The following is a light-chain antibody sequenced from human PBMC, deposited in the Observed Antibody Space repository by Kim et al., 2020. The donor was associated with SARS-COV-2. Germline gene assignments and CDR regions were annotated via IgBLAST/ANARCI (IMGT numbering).Light chain of an antibody. CDR3: QAWDDSVDDLV. V-gene: IGLV3-21*01. J-gene: IGLJ1*01. Sequence: SYELTQPPSVSVAPGQTASITCAGNDIIRKCAPWYQQKPGQAPVLVICYASDRPSGIPERFSGSNSENIATLTISRAEAGDEADYYCQAWDDSVDDLVF. CDR2: YAS. CDR1: DIIRKC.